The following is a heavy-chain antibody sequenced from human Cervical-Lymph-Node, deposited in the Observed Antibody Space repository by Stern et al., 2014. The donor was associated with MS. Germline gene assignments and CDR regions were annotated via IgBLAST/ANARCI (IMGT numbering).Heavy chain of an antibody. CDR1: GYTFTDYV. CDR2: VNAANGNT. D-gene: IGHD2-21*02. V-gene: IGHV1-3*01. CDR3: ARGPMRCTFGDCCTLNWYFDL. Sequence: QVPLLQPGAEVRQPGASVKVSCKASGYTFTDYVMHWVRQAPGPRLAWMGWVNAANGNTKYSQKFQGRVTWTKDTPANTAAMELSSLRSEDTARYDGARGPMRCTFGDCCTLNWYFDLWGRGTLVTVSS. J-gene: IGHJ2*01.